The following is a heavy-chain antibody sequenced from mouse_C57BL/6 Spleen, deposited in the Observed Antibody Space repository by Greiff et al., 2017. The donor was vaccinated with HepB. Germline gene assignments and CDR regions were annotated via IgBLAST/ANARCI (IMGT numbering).Heavy chain of an antibody. V-gene: IGHV3-6*01. J-gene: IGHJ2*01. Sequence: EVKLQESGPGLVKPSQSLSLTCSVTGYSITSGYYWNWIRQFPGNKLEWMGYISYDGSNNYNPSLKNRISITRDTSKNQFFLKLNSVTTEDTATYYCARELTTVVANYFDYWGQGTTLTVSS. D-gene: IGHD1-1*01. CDR3: ARELTTVVANYFDY. CDR2: ISYDGSN. CDR1: GYSITSGYY.